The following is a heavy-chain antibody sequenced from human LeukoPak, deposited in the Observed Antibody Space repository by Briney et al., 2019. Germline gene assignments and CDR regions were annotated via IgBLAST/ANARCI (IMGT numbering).Heavy chain of an antibody. CDR1: GFTFSSYA. J-gene: IGHJ4*02. CDR2: ISGTIGST. V-gene: IGHV3-23*01. Sequence: PRGALRLSCAASGFTFSSYAMSWVRQAPGPGLEWVSTISGTIGSTYYADSVKGRFTISRDNSKNTMYLQMNSLRAEDTAVYYCAKGPVGYYYGSGSYYPLLDWGQGTLVTVST. D-gene: IGHD3-10*01. CDR3: AKGPVGYYYGSGSYYPLLD.